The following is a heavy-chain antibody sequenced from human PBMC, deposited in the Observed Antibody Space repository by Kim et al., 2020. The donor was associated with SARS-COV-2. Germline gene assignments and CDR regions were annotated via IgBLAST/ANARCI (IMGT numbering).Heavy chain of an antibody. CDR2: IYYSGST. Sequence: SETLSLTCTVSGGFVSSGSYFWGWIRQPPGKGLEWIGYIYYSGSTNYNPSLKSRVTMSLDTSENQFSLKVRSVTAADTAGYYCARAPNDFWSGYPYYFDYWGQGTLVTVSS. J-gene: IGHJ4*02. CDR3: ARAPNDFWSGYPYYFDY. D-gene: IGHD3-3*01. V-gene: IGHV4-61*01. CDR1: GGFVSSGSYF.